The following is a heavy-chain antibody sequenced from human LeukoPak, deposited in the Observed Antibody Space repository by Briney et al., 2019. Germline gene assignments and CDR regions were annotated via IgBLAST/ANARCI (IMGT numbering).Heavy chain of an antibody. Sequence: SVKVSCKASGGTFSSYAISWVRQAPGQGLEWMGGVIPIFGTANYAQKFQGRVTITADESTSTAYMELSSLRSEDTAVYYCARGGGWGSPKGYFDYWGQEPWSPSPQ. CDR3: ARGGGWGSPKGYFDY. D-gene: IGHD7-27*01. V-gene: IGHV1-69*13. CDR1: GGTFSSYA. J-gene: IGHJ4*01. CDR2: VIPIFGTA.